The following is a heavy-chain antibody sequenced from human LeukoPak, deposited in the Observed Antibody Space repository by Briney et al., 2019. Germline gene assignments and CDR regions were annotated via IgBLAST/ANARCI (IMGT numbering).Heavy chain of an antibody. Sequence: ALVNVSFTASGGTFSIYAISWVRQAPGQGLEWMGGIIPIFGTANYAQKFQGRVTITADESTSTAYMELSSLRSEDTAVYYCARVGATGDYWGQGTLVTVSS. V-gene: IGHV1-69*13. CDR1: GGTFSIYA. CDR3: ARVGATGDY. CDR2: IIPIFGTA. J-gene: IGHJ4*02. D-gene: IGHD1-26*01.